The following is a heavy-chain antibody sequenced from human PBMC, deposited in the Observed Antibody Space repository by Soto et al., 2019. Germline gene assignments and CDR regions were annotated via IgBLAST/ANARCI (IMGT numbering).Heavy chain of an antibody. V-gene: IGHV3-13*01. D-gene: IGHD3-22*01. CDR1: GFTFSSYD. CDR2: IGTAGDT. Sequence: QLGGSLRLSCAASGFTFSSYDMHWVRQATGKGLEWVSAIGTAGDTYYPGSVKGRFTISRENAKNSLYLQMNSLRAGDTAVYYCARGYYDSSGYLFDYWGQGTLVTVS. J-gene: IGHJ4*02. CDR3: ARGYYDSSGYLFDY.